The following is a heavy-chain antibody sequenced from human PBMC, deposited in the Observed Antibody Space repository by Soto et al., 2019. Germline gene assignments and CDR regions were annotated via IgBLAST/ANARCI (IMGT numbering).Heavy chain of an antibody. D-gene: IGHD6-13*01. Sequence: QVQLVESGGGVVQPGRSLRLSCAASGFIFSDYAMHWVRQAPGKGLEWVAVISYGGDNKYYADSVRGRFAISRDNLKNTVDLQMNSLNPEDTAVYHCAKARHSTSWYGLEADFWGKGTLVTVSS. CDR2: ISYGGDNK. J-gene: IGHJ4*02. CDR1: GFIFSDYA. V-gene: IGHV3-30*09. CDR3: AKARHSTSWYGLEADF.